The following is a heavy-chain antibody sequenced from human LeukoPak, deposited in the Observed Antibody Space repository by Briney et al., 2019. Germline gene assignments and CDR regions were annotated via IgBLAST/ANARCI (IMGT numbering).Heavy chain of an antibody. Sequence: SETLSLTCTVSGGSISSYYWGWIRQPPGKGLEWIGYIYTSGSTNYNPSLKSRVTISVDTSKNQFSLKLSSVTAADTAVYYCARLPHYYMDVWGKGTTVTVSS. CDR1: GGSISSYY. CDR2: IYTSGST. J-gene: IGHJ6*03. CDR3: ARLPHYYMDV. V-gene: IGHV4-4*09.